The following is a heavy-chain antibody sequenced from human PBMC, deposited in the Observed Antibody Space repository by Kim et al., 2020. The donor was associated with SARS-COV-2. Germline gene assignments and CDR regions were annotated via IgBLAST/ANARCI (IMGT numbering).Heavy chain of an antibody. Sequence: KDSQKCQGRVTITRDTSASTAYMELSSLRSEDTAVYYCARGKVWFGPFDYWGQGTLVTVSS. D-gene: IGHD3-10*01. CDR3: ARGKVWFGPFDY. V-gene: IGHV1-3*01. J-gene: IGHJ4*02.